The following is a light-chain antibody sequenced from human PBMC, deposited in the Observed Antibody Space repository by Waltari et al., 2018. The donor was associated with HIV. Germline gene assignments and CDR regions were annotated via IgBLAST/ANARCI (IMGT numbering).Light chain of an antibody. Sequence: QSVMTQPPSASGTPGQRVTISCSGSSSNIGRNYVNWYQQLPGTTPKLLIYGNTQRPSGVPDRVAGSKSGTSASLAISGLRSEEEADYYCAAWDDSLSGSWVFGGGTQVTVL. V-gene: IGLV1-47*01. J-gene: IGLJ3*02. CDR1: SSNIGRNY. CDR3: AAWDDSLSGSWV. CDR2: GNT.